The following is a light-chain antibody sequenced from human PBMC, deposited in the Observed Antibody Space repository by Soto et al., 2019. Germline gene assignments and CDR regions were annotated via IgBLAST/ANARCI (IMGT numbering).Light chain of an antibody. CDR2: AAS. V-gene: IGKV1-39*01. Sequence: DIQMTQSPSSLSVSIGDRITITCRSSQSISVYLNWYQKKPWTPPKLLIYAASNLQSGVPSRFIGSGSGTDFTLTISSLQPEDFASYYCQQSYRIPYTFGQGTKLEI. CDR1: QSISVY. CDR3: QQSYRIPYT. J-gene: IGKJ2*01.